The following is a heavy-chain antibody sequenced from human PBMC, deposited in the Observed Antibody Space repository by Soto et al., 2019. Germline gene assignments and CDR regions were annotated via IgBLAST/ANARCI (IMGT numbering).Heavy chain of an antibody. V-gene: IGHV4-39*01. CDR2: IYYSGST. J-gene: IGHJ4*02. CDR1: GGSISSISYY. Sequence: QLQLQESGPGLVKPSETLSLTCTVSGGSISSISYYWGWIRQPPGKGLEWIGSIYYSGSTYYNPSQKSRVTLSVDTSKNQCYLKLSSVTAADTAVYYCARGYFDWLPPDGYFDYWGQGTLVTVSS. CDR3: ARGYFDWLPPDGYFDY. D-gene: IGHD3-9*01.